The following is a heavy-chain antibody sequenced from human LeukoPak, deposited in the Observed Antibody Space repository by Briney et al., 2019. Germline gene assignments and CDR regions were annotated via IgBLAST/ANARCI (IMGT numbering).Heavy chain of an antibody. J-gene: IGHJ4*02. V-gene: IGHV3-21*01. Sequence: SGGSLRLSCAASGFTFSSYSMNWVRQAPGKGLEWVSSISSSSSYIYYADSVKGRFTISRDNAKNSLYLQMNSLRAEDTAVYYCARERVRVGAPMDYWGQGTLVTVSS. CDR3: ARERVRVGAPMDY. CDR2: ISSSSSYI. D-gene: IGHD1-26*01. CDR1: GFTFSSYS.